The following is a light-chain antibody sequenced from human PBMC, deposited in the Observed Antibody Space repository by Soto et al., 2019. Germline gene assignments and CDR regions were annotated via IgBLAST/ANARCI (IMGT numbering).Light chain of an antibody. J-gene: IGKJ1*01. CDR2: GVS. CDR1: QSVSSSD. Sequence: EIVLTQSPGTLSLSPGERATLSCRASQSVSSSDLAWYQQKPGQALRLLIYGVSSRATGIPDRFSGSGSGTDFTLTISRLEPEDFAVYYCQQYGSSRTFGQGTKVDIK. CDR3: QQYGSSRT. V-gene: IGKV3-20*01.